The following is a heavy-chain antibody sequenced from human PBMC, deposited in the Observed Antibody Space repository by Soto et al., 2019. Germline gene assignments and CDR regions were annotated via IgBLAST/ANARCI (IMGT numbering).Heavy chain of an antibody. J-gene: IGHJ1*01. V-gene: IGHV4-59*01. Sequence: PSETLSLTCTVSGGSISTYHWTWIRQPPGKGLEWIGYVHYSGTTNYNPSLKSRVTMSIDTSKNQFSLNLSSVTAADTAVYYCARYGGYCSSTSCYFAEYFQHWGQGTLVTV. CDR2: VHYSGTT. D-gene: IGHD2-2*01. CDR1: GGSISTYH. CDR3: ARYGGYCSSTSCYFAEYFQH.